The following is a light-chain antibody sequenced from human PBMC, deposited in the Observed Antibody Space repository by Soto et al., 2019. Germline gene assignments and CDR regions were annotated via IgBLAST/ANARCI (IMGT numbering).Light chain of an antibody. CDR1: ESLFGF. CDR2: GVS. J-gene: IGKJ2*01. Sequence: DIVLTQSPATLSVSPGDRVTLSCRASESLFGFLAWYQQKPGQAPRLLMYGVSTRATGIPARCSGGRSATDFTITISSLQSEDSAFYFCQSYNDWPFASGLGTRLEI. CDR3: QSYNDWPFA. V-gene: IGKV3-15*01.